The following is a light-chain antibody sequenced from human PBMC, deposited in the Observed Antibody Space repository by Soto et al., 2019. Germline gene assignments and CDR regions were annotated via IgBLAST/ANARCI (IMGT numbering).Light chain of an antibody. V-gene: IGKV2-30*02. CDR1: QSLIHSDGNTY. J-gene: IGKJ1*01. CDR3: LQGTHWPWT. CDR2: QVS. Sequence: DVVMTQSPLSLPVTLGQPASISCRSSQSLIHSDGNTYLNWFQQTPGQSPRRLIYQVSDRDSVVPDRLSGSGSGTDFTLKISRVEAEDVGVYYCLQGTHWPWTFGQGTEVEIK.